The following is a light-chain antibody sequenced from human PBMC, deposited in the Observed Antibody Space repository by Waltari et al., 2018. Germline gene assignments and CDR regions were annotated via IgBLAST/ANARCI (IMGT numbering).Light chain of an antibody. Sequence: QSVLTQPPSVSAAPGQRVTISCSGSTPNIGVHYVSWYQQLPGTAPNFLIYDDDQRRSGISDRLTADKSGTSATLVITGLQTGDEADYYCGTWDNSLSIGLFGGGTKVTVL. J-gene: IGLJ2*01. V-gene: IGLV1-51*01. CDR2: DDD. CDR1: TPNIGVHY. CDR3: GTWDNSLSIGL.